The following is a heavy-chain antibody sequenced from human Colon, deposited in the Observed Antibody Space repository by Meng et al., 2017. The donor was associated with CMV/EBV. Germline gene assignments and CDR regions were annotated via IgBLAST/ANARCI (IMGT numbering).Heavy chain of an antibody. CDR2: ISHDGGSI. J-gene: IGHJ3*01. Sequence: GGSLRLSCATSGFTFEDHGMHWVRQVPGKGLEWVSRISHDGGSIGYADSVKGRFIISRDNANKSLSLEMISLTTEDTALYYCAREGLDLLSSVPTRMNALDVWGQGTMVTVSS. V-gene: IGHV3-9*01. CDR1: GFTFEDHG. D-gene: IGHD5/OR15-5a*01. CDR3: AREGLDLLSSVPTRMNALDV.